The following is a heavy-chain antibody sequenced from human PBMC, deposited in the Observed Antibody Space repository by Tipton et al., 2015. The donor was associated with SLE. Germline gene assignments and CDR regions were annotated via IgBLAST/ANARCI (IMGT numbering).Heavy chain of an antibody. Sequence: TLSLTCTVSGGSISSSSYYWGWIRQPPGKGLEWIGSIYYSGSTYYNPSLKSRVTISVDTSKNQFSLKLSSVTAADTAVYFCARANERFLEWSPPDYWGPGALVTVSS. CDR2: IYYSGST. D-gene: IGHD3-3*01. CDR1: GGSISSSSYY. J-gene: IGHJ4*02. V-gene: IGHV4-39*07. CDR3: ARANERFLEWSPPDY.